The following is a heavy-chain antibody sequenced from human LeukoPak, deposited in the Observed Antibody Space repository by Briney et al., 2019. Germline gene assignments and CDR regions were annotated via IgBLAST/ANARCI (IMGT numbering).Heavy chain of an antibody. CDR1: GFTVSSNY. CDR2: IYSGGST. V-gene: IGHV3-53*05. CDR3: VRQDCSAGSCYLDH. J-gene: IGHJ4*02. Sequence: GGSLRLSCAASGFTVSSNYMSWVRQAPGKGLEWVSLIYSGGSTYYADSVKGRFTISRDNSQRALVMEMNSLRAEDTAVYYCVRQDCSAGSCYLDHWGQGILVTVSS. D-gene: IGHD2-15*01.